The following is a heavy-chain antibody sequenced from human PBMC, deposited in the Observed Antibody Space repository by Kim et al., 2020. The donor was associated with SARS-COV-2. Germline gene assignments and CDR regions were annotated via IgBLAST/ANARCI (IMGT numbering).Heavy chain of an antibody. J-gene: IGHJ4*02. Sequence: AQNFQGRVTMTRDTSISTAYMELSRVRSDDTAVYYCARGGGSYSPYYFDYWGQGTLVTVSS. D-gene: IGHD1-26*01. CDR3: ARGGGSYSPYYFDY. V-gene: IGHV1-2*02.